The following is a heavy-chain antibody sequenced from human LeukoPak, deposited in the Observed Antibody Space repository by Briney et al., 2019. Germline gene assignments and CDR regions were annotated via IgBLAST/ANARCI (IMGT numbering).Heavy chain of an antibody. CDR1: GYTLTELS. J-gene: IGHJ4*02. V-gene: IGHV1-24*01. CDR3: ATLPNYYDSSVYYFDY. D-gene: IGHD3-22*01. Sequence: GASVKVSCKVSGYTLTELSMHWVRQAPGKGLEWMGGFDPEDGETIYAQKFQGRVTMTEDTFTDTAYMELSSLRSEDTAVYYCATLPNYYDSSVYYFDYWGQGTLVTVSS. CDR2: FDPEDGET.